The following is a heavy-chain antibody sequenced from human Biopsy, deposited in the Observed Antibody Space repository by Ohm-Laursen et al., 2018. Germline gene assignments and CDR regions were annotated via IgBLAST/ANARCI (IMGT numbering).Heavy chain of an antibody. CDR2: IYYSGST. CDR1: GGSISSYY. V-gene: IGHV4-59*07. CDR3: ARGMRSSGWPYFDS. J-gene: IGHJ4*02. Sequence: SDTLSLTCTVSGGSISSYYWNWIRQPPGKGLEWVGYIYYSGSTNCNPSLKSRVTISVDMPKNQFSLKLSSVTAADTAIYYCARGMRSSGWPYFDSWGQGTLVTVSS. D-gene: IGHD6-19*01.